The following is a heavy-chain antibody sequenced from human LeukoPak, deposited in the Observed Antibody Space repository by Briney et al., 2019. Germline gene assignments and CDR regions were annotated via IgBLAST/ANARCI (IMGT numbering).Heavy chain of an antibody. CDR2: INPNSGGT. CDR1: GYTFTGYY. V-gene: IGHV1-2*02. D-gene: IGHD3-10*01. J-gene: IGHJ4*02. Sequence: ASVKVPCKASGYTFTGYYMHWVRQAPGQGLEWMGWINPNSGGTNYAQKFQGRVTMTRDTSISTAYMELSRLRSDDSAVYYCARDGVNYYGSGSSSVYWGQGTLVTVSS. CDR3: ARDGVNYYGSGSSSVY.